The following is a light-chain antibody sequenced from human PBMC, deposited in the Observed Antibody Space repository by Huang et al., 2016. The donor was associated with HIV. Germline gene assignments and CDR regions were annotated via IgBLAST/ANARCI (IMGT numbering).Light chain of an antibody. CDR1: QDISNS. J-gene: IGKJ5*01. CDR2: ATS. Sequence: DIQMTQSPSSLSASVGDRVTITCRASQDISNSLAWYQQKPGKAPKLLLFATSRLEGGGPSRFSGGGSGTHYTLTISNLQPEDFATYYCQQYYITPPIAFGRGTRLEI. V-gene: IGKV1-NL1*01. CDR3: QQYYITPPIA.